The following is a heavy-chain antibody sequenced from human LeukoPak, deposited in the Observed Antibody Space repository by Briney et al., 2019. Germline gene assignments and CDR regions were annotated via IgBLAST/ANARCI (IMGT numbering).Heavy chain of an antibody. CDR2: FDPEDGET. V-gene: IGHV1-24*01. Sequence: ASVKVSCKVSGYTLTESSMHWVRQAPGKGLEWMGGFDPEDGETIYAQKFQGRVTMTEDTSTDTAYMELSSLRSEDTAVYYCATDKGGDYYDILTGYYWGQGTLVTVSS. CDR3: ATDKGGDYYDILTGYY. CDR1: GYTLTESS. D-gene: IGHD3-9*01. J-gene: IGHJ4*02.